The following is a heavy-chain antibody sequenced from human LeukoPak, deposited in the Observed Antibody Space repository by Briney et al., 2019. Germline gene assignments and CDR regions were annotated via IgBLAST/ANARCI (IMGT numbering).Heavy chain of an antibody. CDR2: IYHSGST. Sequence: PSETLSLTCTVSGGSISSGGYYWSWIRQPPGKGLEWIGYIYHSGSTYYNPSLKSRVTISVDRSKNQFSLKLSSVTAADTAVYYCASAIAAAGTPFDYWGQGTLVTVSS. CDR1: GGSISSGGYY. CDR3: ASAIAAAGTPFDY. D-gene: IGHD6-13*01. J-gene: IGHJ4*02. V-gene: IGHV4-30-2*01.